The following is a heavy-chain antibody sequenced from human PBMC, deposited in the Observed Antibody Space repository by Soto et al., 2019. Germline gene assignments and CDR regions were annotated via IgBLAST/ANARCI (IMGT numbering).Heavy chain of an antibody. CDR1: GFTFSSYA. V-gene: IGHV3-30*04. CDR3: AGHHCYDCSGIFDH. J-gene: IGHJ1*01. D-gene: IGHD3-22*01. CDR2: ILYDGSKK. Sequence: GGSLRLSCAASGFTFSSYAMHWVRQAPGKGLEWVAVILYDGSKKYYADSVKGRFTISRDNSKNTLKLKMNSLSAEDAAIYYGAGHHCYDCSGIFDHWGQGTLVTVSS.